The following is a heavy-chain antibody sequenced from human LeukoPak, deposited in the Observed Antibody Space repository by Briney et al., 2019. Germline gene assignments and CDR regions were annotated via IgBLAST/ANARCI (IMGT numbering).Heavy chain of an antibody. CDR2: ISAYNGNT. J-gene: IGHJ1*01. D-gene: IGHD3-22*01. V-gene: IGHV1-18*01. Sequence: GASVKVSCKASGYTFTSYGISWVRQAPGQGLEWMGWISAYNGNTNYAQKLQGRVTMTTDTSTSTAYMELRSLRSDDTAVYHCARGQLSYYYDSSGYFSAEYFQHWGQGTLVTVSS. CDR1: GYTFTSYG. CDR3: ARGQLSYYYDSSGYFSAEYFQH.